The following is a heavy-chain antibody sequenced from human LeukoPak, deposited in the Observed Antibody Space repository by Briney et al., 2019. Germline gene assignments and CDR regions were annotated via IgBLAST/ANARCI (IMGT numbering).Heavy chain of an antibody. V-gene: IGHV4-59*01. CDR3: ARGSSGWYSHLGY. CDR2: IYYSGST. CDR1: GGSISSYY. J-gene: IGHJ4*02. D-gene: IGHD6-19*01. Sequence: SETLSLTCTVSGGSISSYYWNWIRQPPGKELEWIGYIYYSGSTIYNPSLKSRVTISVDTSKNQFSLKLTSVTAADTAVYYCARGSSGWYSHLGYWGQGTLVTVSS.